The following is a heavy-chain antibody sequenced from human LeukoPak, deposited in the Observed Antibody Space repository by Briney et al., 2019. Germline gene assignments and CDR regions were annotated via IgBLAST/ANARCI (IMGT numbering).Heavy chain of an antibody. D-gene: IGHD3-22*01. J-gene: IGHJ4*02. Sequence: PGGSLRLSCAASGFTFSSYSMNWVRQAPGKGLEWVSSISSSSSYIYYADSVKGRLTISRDNAKNSLHLQMNSLRAEDTAVYYCARFGSGYYQFDYWGQGTLVTVSS. CDR3: ARFGSGYYQFDY. CDR2: ISSSSSYI. CDR1: GFTFSSYS. V-gene: IGHV3-21*01.